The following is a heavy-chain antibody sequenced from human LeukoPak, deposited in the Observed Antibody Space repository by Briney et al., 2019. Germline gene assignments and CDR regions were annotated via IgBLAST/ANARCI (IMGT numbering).Heavy chain of an antibody. Sequence: GGSLRLTCAASGFTFSTAWMHWVRQAPGKGLEWVGRIKSNNDGGTTDYGAPVKGRFTISRDNSKNTLYLQMNNLRAEDTAVYYCAKDTWFGEQRGDYWGQGTLVTVSS. CDR2: IKSNNDGGTT. CDR3: AKDTWFGEQRGDY. CDR1: GFTFSTAW. D-gene: IGHD3-10*01. V-gene: IGHV3-15*07. J-gene: IGHJ4*02.